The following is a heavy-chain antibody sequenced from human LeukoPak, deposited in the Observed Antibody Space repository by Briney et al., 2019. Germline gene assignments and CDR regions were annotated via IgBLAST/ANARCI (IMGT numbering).Heavy chain of an antibody. CDR1: GFTFSSYW. D-gene: IGHD3-3*01. Sequence: GGSLRLSWAASGFTFSSYWMSWVRQAPGKGLEWVANIKQDGSEKYYVDSVKGRFTISRDNPKNTLYLQMNSLRVEDTAVYYCAKDQGSGHGSYTWGTFDYWGLETLVTVFS. V-gene: IGHV3-7*03. CDR3: AKDQGSGHGSYTWGTFDY. J-gene: IGHJ4*01. CDR2: IKQDGSEK.